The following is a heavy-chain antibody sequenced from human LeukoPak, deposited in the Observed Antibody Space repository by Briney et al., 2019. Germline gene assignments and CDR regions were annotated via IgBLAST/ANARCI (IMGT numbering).Heavy chain of an antibody. CDR2: ISSSGSTI. D-gene: IGHD3-10*02. Sequence: GGSLRLSCTASGFTFGDHSMTWVRQAPGKGLEWVSYISSSGSTIYYADSVKGRFTISRDNAKNSLYLQMNSLRAEDTAVYYCAELGITMIGGVWGKGTTVTISS. CDR1: GFTFGDHS. V-gene: IGHV3-48*03. J-gene: IGHJ6*04. CDR3: AELGITMIGGV.